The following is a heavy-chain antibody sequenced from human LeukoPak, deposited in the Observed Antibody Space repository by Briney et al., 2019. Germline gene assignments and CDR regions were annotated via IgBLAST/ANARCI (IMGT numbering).Heavy chain of an antibody. CDR1: GFTFGTYS. CDR2: ISSSGSTI. J-gene: IGHJ3*02. D-gene: IGHD2-15*01. V-gene: IGHV3-48*04. CDR3: ARGVGYCSGGSCDVMAFDI. Sequence: GGSLRLSCAASGFTFGTYSMNWVRQAPGKGLEWVSYISSSGSTIYYADSVKGRFTISRDNAKNSLYLQMNSLRAEDTAVYYCARGVGYCSGGSCDVMAFDIWGQGTMVTVSS.